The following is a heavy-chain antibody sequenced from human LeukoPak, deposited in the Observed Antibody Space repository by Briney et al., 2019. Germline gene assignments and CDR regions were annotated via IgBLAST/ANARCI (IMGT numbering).Heavy chain of an antibody. D-gene: IGHD3-22*01. V-gene: IGHV4-34*01. J-gene: IGHJ1*01. CDR3: ARGPTYYYDSSGYSFFFQH. Sequence: SETLSLTCTVSGGSMSSYNWGWIRQPPGKGLEWIGEINHSGSTNYNPSLKSRVTISVDTSKNQFSLKLSSVTAADTAVYYCARGPTYYYDSSGYSFFFQHWGQGTLVTVSS. CDR2: INHSGST. CDR1: GGSMSSYN.